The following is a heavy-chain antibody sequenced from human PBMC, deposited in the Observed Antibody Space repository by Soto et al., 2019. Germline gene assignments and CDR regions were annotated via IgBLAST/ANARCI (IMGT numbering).Heavy chain of an antibody. Sequence: PSETLSLTCSVSSASLSSSTYYWSWIRQPPGRGPEWIGSIYYSGNTYYKPSLKSRVSISIDTSRNQFSLKLTSVTAADSGVYYCASPSPFHYWGPGIVVPVSS. CDR2: IYYSGNT. CDR3: ASPSPFHY. CDR1: SASLSSSTYY. J-gene: IGHJ4*02. V-gene: IGHV4-39*01.